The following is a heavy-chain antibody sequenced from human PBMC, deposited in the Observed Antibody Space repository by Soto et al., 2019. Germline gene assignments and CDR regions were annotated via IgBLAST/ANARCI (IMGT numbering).Heavy chain of an antibody. V-gene: IGHV3-23*01. D-gene: IGHD3-10*01. CDR1: GFTFSSYS. J-gene: IGHJ4*02. Sequence: PGGSLRLSCAASGFTFSSYSMSWVRQAPGKGLEWVSGFRSGGDDDTTYYADSVRGRFTISRDNSKNTLFLQMNSLRAEDTAIYYCAKKVNSGSGSQFFDYWGQGPMVTV. CDR2: FRSGGDDDTT. CDR3: AKKVNSGSGSQFFDY.